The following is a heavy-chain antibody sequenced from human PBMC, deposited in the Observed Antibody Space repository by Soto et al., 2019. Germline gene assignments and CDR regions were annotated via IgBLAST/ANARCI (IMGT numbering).Heavy chain of an antibody. Sequence: SQTLSLTCAISGDSVSSNSAAWNWIRQSPSRGLEWLGRTYYRSKWYNDYAVSVKSRITINPDTSKNQFSLQLNSVTPEDTAVYYCARALSPGYCSGGSRYHLWFDPWGQGTLVTVSS. V-gene: IGHV6-1*01. D-gene: IGHD2-15*01. J-gene: IGHJ5*02. CDR2: TYYRSKWYN. CDR1: GDSVSSNSAA. CDR3: ARALSPGYCSGGSRYHLWFDP.